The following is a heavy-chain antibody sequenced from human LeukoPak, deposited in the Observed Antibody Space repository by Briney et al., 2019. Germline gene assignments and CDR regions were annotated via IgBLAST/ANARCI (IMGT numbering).Heavy chain of an antibody. CDR1: GFTFTDYY. J-gene: IGHJ4*02. Sequence: GGSLRLSCAVSGFTFTDYYMSWIRQAPGKGLEWVSHISSSSSTIYYVDSVKGRFTISRDNARNSLYLQLNSLRAEDTAVYYCARATYDYVWGSYRYNSQFDYWGQGTLVTVSS. D-gene: IGHD3-16*02. V-gene: IGHV3-11*01. CDR3: ARATYDYVWGSYRYNSQFDY. CDR2: ISSSSSTI.